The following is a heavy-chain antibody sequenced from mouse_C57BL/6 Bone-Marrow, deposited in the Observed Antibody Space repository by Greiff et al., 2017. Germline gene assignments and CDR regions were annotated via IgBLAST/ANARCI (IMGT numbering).Heavy chain of an antibody. J-gene: IGHJ1*03. CDR3: ARHLLSRNFDV. V-gene: IGHV5-6*01. Sequence: EVQGVESGGDLVKPGGSLKLSCAASGFTFSSYGMSWVRQTPDKRLEWVATISSGGSYTYYPDSVKGRFTISRDNAKNTLYLQMSSLKSEDTAMYYCARHLLSRNFDVWGTGTTVTVSS. CDR1: GFTFSSYG. CDR2: ISSGGSYT. D-gene: IGHD2-1*01.